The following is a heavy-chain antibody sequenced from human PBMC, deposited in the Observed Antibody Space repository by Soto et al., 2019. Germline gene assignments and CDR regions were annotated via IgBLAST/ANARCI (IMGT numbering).Heavy chain of an antibody. J-gene: IGHJ6*02. CDR1: GGSFSGYY. CDR3: ARGMDV. CDR2: INHSGST. V-gene: IGHV4-34*01. Sequence: PSETLSLTCAVYGGSFSGYYWNWIRQPPGKGLEWIGEINHSGSTNYNPSLKSRVTISVDTSKNQFSLKLSSVTAADTAVYYCARGMDVWGQGITVTVSS.